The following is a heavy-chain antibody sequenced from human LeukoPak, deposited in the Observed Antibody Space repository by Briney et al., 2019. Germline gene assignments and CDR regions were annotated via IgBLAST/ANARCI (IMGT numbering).Heavy chain of an antibody. D-gene: IGHD3-22*01. V-gene: IGHV4-30-4*01. Sequence: PSETLSLTCTVSGGSISSGDYYWSWIRQPPGKGLEWIGYIYYSGSTYYNPSLKSRVTISVDTSKNQFSLKLSSVTAADTAVYYCARVLYYHDSNTGPDFDYWGQGTLVTVSS. CDR2: IYYSGST. J-gene: IGHJ4*02. CDR1: GGSISSGDYY. CDR3: ARVLYYHDSNTGPDFDY.